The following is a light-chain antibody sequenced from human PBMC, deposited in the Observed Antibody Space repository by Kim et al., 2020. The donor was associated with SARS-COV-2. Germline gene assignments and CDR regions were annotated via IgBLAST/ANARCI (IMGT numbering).Light chain of an antibody. CDR2: AAS. CDR3: QQFYSYPLT. CDR1: QGIANS. V-gene: IGKV1-9*01. Sequence: DIQLTQSPSVLSAYVGDRVTITCRASQGIANSLAWYYQKPGKAPRLLIYAASTLQSGVPSRFSGSGSGTEFTLTISSLQPEDFATYYCQQFYSYPLTFAQGTRLEIK. J-gene: IGKJ5*01.